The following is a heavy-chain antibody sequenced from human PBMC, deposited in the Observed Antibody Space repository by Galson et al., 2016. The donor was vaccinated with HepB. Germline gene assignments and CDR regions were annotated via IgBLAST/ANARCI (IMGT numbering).Heavy chain of an antibody. V-gene: IGHV3-21*01. CDR1: TFTFSDYS. CDR2: ISGRSSYI. J-gene: IGHJ6*03. CDR3: ARVSPVDYYYYMDV. Sequence: SLRLSCAASTFTFSDYSMNWVRQAPGKGLEWVSFISGRSSYIYYADSVEGRFTGSRDNAKNSLYLQMNSLRAEDTAVYYCARVSPVDYYYYMDVWGRGTTVTVS.